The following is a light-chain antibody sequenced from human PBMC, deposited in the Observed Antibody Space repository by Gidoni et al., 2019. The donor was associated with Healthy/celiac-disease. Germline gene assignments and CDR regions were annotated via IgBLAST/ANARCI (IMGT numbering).Light chain of an antibody. CDR1: QSVSSSY. CDR2: GAS. J-gene: IGKJ1*01. Sequence: EIVMTQSPATRSLSPGERATLSCRASQSVSSSYLSWYQQKPGQAPRLLIYGASTRATGIPARFSGSGSGTDFTLTISSLQPEDFAVYYCQQDYNLPLTFGQGTKVEIK. V-gene: IGKV3D-7*01. CDR3: QQDYNLPLT.